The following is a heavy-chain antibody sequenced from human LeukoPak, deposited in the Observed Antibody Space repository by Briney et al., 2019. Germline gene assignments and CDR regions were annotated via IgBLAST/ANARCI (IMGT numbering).Heavy chain of an antibody. J-gene: IGHJ6*02. V-gene: IGHV3-11*04. CDR2: ISSSGSTI. D-gene: IGHD4-17*01. Sequence: GGSLRLSCAASGFTFSDYYMSWIRQAPGKGLEWVSYISSSGSTIYYADSVKGRFTISRDNAKNSLYPQMNSLRAEDTAVYYCAKVDYDGDYESYYYGMDVWGQGTTVTVSS. CDR3: AKVDYDGDYESYYYGMDV. CDR1: GFTFSDYY.